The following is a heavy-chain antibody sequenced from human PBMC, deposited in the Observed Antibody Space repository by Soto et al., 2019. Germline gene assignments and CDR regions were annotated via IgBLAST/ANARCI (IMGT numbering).Heavy chain of an antibody. CDR2: IYYSGST. V-gene: IGHV4-59*01. CDR3: ARALAAAENWYFDL. Sequence: QVQLQESGPGLVKPSETLSLTCTVSGGSISSYYWSWIRQPPGKGLEWIGYIYYSGSTTYNPSLKSRVTISVDTSKSQFSLKLSSVTAADTAVYYCARALAAAENWYFDLWGRGTLVTVSS. D-gene: IGHD6-13*01. J-gene: IGHJ2*01. CDR1: GGSISSYY.